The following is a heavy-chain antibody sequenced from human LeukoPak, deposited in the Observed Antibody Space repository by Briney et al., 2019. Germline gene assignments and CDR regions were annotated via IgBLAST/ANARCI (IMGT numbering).Heavy chain of an antibody. CDR2: IPYDGSNK. CDR1: GFTFSSYA. J-gene: IGHJ5*02. V-gene: IGHV3-30*04. Sequence: GRSLRLSCAASGFTFSSYAMHWVRQAPGKGLEWVAVIPYDGSNKYYADSVKGRFTISRDNSKNTLYLQMNSLRAEDTAVYYCAREGLSGYSYGTPSGWFDPWGQGTLVTVSS. CDR3: AREGLSGYSYGTPSGWFDP. D-gene: IGHD5-18*01.